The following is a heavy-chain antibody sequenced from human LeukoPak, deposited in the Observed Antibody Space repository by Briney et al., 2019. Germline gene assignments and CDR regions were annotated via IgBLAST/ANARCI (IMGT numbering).Heavy chain of an antibody. Sequence: GGSLRLSCAASGFTFSSYSMNWVRQAPGKGLEWVSSISSSSYIYYADSVKGRFTISRDNAKNSLYLQMNSLRAEDTAVYYCARGGPGRLLDYWGQGTLVTVSS. J-gene: IGHJ4*02. CDR1: GFTFSSYS. CDR2: ISSSSYI. V-gene: IGHV3-21*01. D-gene: IGHD4-11*01. CDR3: ARGGPGRLLDY.